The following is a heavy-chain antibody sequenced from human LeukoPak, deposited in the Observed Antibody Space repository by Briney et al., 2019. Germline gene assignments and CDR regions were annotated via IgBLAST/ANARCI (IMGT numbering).Heavy chain of an antibody. CDR3: ARQRGQLWFGELPSDFDY. D-gene: IGHD3-10*01. CDR1: GGSFSSYY. Sequence: SETLTLTCTASGGSFSSYYLSWIRQPPGKGLEWIGYIYYSGSTNYNPSLKSRVTISVDTSKNQFSLKLSSVTAADTAVYYCARQRGQLWFGELPSDFDYWGQGTLVTVSS. J-gene: IGHJ4*02. V-gene: IGHV4-59*08. CDR2: IYYSGST.